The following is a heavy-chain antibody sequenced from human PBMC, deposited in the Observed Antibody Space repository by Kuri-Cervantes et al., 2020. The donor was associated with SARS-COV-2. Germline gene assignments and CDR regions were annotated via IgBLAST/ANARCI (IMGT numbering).Heavy chain of an antibody. Sequence: SLRLYCAASGFTFDDYALHWDRQAPGKGLEWVSGISWNSGSIGYADSVKGRFTISRDNAKNSLYLQMNSLRAEDTAVYYCERGRGDCSSTSCYLLPSPSYYYYYYMDVWGKGTTVTVSS. CDR3: ERGRGDCSSTSCYLLPSPSYYYYYYMDV. CDR2: ISWNSGSI. CDR1: GFTFDDYA. V-gene: IGHV3-9*01. J-gene: IGHJ6*03. D-gene: IGHD2-2*01.